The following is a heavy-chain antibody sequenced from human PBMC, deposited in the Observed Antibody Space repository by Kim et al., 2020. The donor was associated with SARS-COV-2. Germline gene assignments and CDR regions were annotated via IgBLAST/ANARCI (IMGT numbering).Heavy chain of an antibody. Sequence: YSADSVKGRFTISRDNSKNTLYLQMNTLRAEDTAIYYCAMHSGSYTYFDHWGQGTLVTVSS. V-gene: IGHV3-23*01. CDR3: AMHSGSYTYFDH. J-gene: IGHJ4*02. D-gene: IGHD1-26*01.